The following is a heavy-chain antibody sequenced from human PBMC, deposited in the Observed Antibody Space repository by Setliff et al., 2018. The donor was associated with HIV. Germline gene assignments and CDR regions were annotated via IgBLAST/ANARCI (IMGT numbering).Heavy chain of an antibody. CDR3: ARVVATTRDAFDI. J-gene: IGHJ3*02. V-gene: IGHV4-34*01. D-gene: IGHD5-12*01. Sequence: SETLSLTCAVYGGSFSGYYWSWIRQPPGKGLEWIGEIKHSGSTNYNPSLKSRVTISVDTSKNQFSLKLSSVTAADTAVYYCARVVATTRDAFDIWGQGTMVTVSS. CDR2: IKHSGST. CDR1: GGSFSGYY.